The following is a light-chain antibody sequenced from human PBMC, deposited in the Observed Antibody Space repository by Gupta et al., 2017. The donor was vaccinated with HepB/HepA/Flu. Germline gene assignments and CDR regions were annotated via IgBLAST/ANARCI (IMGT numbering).Light chain of an antibody. CDR2: FTN. CDR1: DSNVGSNA. Sequence: QSILTQPPSASGTPGQRVTISCSGSDSNVGSNAVIWYQQFPGAAPKLLIYFTNQRPSGVPDRFSASKSGTSASLAISGLQSEDEADYYCASWDDRLDGYVVSGGGIKLTVL. V-gene: IGLV1-44*01. J-gene: IGLJ3*02. CDR3: ASWDDRLDGYVV.